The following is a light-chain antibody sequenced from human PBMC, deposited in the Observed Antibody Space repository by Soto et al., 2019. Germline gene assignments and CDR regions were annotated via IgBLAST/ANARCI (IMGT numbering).Light chain of an antibody. CDR2: AAS. CDR3: PQHNTYPLS. Sequence: DIQMTQSPSSLSASVGDRITIACRATQAIGTDLGWYQQKRGKAPKRLIYAASNLESGVPSRFSGAGSGTEFTLTISSLQPEDFATYYCPQHNTYPLSFGGGTKVEVK. J-gene: IGKJ4*01. V-gene: IGKV1-17*01. CDR1: QAIGTD.